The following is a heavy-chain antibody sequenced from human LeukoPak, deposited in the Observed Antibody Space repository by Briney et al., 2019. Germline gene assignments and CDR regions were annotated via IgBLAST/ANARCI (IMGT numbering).Heavy chain of an antibody. D-gene: IGHD2-15*01. V-gene: IGHV3-23*01. J-gene: IGHJ4*02. Sequence: GGSLRLSCAASGFTFSSYAMSWVRQAPGKGLEWVSAISGTGGSTYYADSVKGRFTISRDNSKNTLYLQMNSLRAEDTAVYYCAKDQYCSGGSCYYSDHFDYWGQGTLVTVSS. CDR2: ISGTGGST. CDR1: GFTFSSYA. CDR3: AKDQYCSGGSCYYSDHFDY.